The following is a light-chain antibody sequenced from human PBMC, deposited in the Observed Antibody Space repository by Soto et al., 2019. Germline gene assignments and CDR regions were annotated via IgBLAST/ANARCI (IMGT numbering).Light chain of an antibody. Sequence: DVQMTQSPSTLSASVGDRVTITCRASQSINSWLAWYQQKPGKAPKLLIYDASSLESGVPSRFSGSGSGTEFTLTISSLQPDDFATYFCQQYDSYSLTFGPGTKVDIK. V-gene: IGKV1-5*01. CDR3: QQYDSYSLT. J-gene: IGKJ3*01. CDR1: QSINSW. CDR2: DAS.